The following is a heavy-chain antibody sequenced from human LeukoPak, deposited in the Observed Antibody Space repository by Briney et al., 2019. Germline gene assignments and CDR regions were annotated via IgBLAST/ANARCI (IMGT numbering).Heavy chain of an antibody. J-gene: IGHJ4*02. D-gene: IGHD6-13*01. V-gene: IGHV3-7*01. CDR1: GFTFTNYW. CDR2: IKQDGSEK. Sequence: GGSLRLSCAASGFTFTNYWMSCVRQAPGKGLEWVANIKQDGSEKDYVDSMKGRFTISRDNAKNSVYLQVNSLRAEDTAVYYCARIGYSSSSFDYWGQGTLVTVSS. CDR3: ARIGYSSSSFDY.